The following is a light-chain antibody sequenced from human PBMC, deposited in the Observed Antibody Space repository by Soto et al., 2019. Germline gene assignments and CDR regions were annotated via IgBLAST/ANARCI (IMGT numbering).Light chain of an antibody. J-gene: IGKJ1*01. CDR1: QGISTW. CDR3: QQTNSFPWT. Sequence: DIQMTQSPSSVSSSVGDRVTLTCRASQGISTWLVWYQQKPGKAPNLLIYGASSLQSGVPSRFSGSGSGTDFTLTISNLQHEDVASYYCQQTNSFPWTFGQGTRVDIK. CDR2: GAS. V-gene: IGKV1-12*01.